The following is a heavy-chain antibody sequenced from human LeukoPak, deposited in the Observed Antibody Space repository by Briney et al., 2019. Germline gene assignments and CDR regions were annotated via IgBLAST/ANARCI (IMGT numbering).Heavy chain of an antibody. Sequence: GGSLRLSCAASGFTFSSYGMHWVRQAPGKGLEWVAFIRYDGSNKYYADSVKGRFTISRDNSKNTLYLQVNSLRAEDTAVYYCAPRITIFGVTIKSWGQGTLVTVSS. CDR3: APRITIFGVTIKS. D-gene: IGHD3-3*01. J-gene: IGHJ4*02. V-gene: IGHV3-30*02. CDR1: GFTFSSYG. CDR2: IRYDGSNK.